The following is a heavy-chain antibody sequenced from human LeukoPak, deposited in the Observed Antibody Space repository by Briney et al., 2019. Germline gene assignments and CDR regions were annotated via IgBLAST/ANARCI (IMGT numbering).Heavy chain of an antibody. Sequence: ASVKVSCKASGGTFSSYAISWVRQAPGQGLEWMGRIIPILGIANYAQKFQGRVTITADKSTSTAYMELSSLRSEDTAVYYCATDPLEFCSGGSCYSRSYYYYGMDVWGQGTTVTVSS. J-gene: IGHJ6*02. V-gene: IGHV1-69*04. D-gene: IGHD2-15*01. CDR3: ATDPLEFCSGGSCYSRSYYYYGMDV. CDR2: IIPILGIA. CDR1: GGTFSSYA.